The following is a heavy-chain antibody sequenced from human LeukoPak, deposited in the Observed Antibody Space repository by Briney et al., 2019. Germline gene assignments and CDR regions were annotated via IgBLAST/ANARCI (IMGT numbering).Heavy chain of an antibody. Sequence: GGSLRLSCAASGFTFSSYDMHWVRHPTGNGLEWVSIIDTICDTYYSGSVKGRFTISREKAKNSLYLQMTSLRAGDTAVYHCARDWYNNSDAFDLWGQGTMVTVSS. CDR2: IDTICDT. CDR1: GFTFSSYD. D-gene: IGHD4-11*01. CDR3: ARDWYNNSDAFDL. V-gene: IGHV3-13*01. J-gene: IGHJ3*01.